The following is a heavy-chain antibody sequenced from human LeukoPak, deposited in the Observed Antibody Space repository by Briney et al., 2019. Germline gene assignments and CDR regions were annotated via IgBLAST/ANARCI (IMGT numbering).Heavy chain of an antibody. Sequence: SETLSLTCTVSGGSISSSSYYWGWIRQPPGKGLEWIGSIYYSGSTYYNPSLKSRVTISVDTSKNQFSLKLSSVTAADTAVYYCARGRGRTGLHAIDYWGQGTLVTVSS. V-gene: IGHV4-39*07. J-gene: IGHJ4*02. CDR3: ARGRGRTGLHAIDY. CDR2: IYYSGST. D-gene: IGHD4-11*01. CDR1: GGSISSSSYY.